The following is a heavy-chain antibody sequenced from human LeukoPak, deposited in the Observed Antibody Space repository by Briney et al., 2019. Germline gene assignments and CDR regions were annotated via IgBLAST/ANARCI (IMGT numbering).Heavy chain of an antibody. CDR3: ARHGRYSSGSRWFGP. D-gene: IGHD3-22*01. J-gene: IGHJ5*02. V-gene: IGHV5-51*01. CDR2: IYPDDSDT. CDR1: GYSFTSYW. Sequence: GESLKISWQGSGYSFTSYWIGWVRQMPGKGLEWVGIIYPDDSDTKYSPSFQGQVTISADKSIRTAYLQWSSLKASDTAMYYCARHGRYSSGSRWFGPWGQGTLVTVSS.